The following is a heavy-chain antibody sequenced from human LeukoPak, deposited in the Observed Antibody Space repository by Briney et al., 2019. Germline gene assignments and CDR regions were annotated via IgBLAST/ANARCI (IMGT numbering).Heavy chain of an antibody. CDR3: ARVMTARVWFGEAAVYYMDV. D-gene: IGHD3-10*01. CDR1: GGSISSYY. Sequence: SETLSLTCTVSGGSISSYYWSWIRQPPGKGLEWIGYIYYSGSTNYSPSLKSRVTISVDTSKNQFSLKLSSVTAADTAVYYCARVMTARVWFGEAAVYYMDVWGKGTTVTISS. CDR2: IYYSGST. V-gene: IGHV4-59*01. J-gene: IGHJ6*03.